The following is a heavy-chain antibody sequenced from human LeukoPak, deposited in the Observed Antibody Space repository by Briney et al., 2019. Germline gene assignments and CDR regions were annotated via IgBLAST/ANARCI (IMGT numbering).Heavy chain of an antibody. J-gene: IGHJ4*02. CDR3: ARGDPYFVVVPAATFDY. V-gene: IGHV4-31*03. CDR1: GGSISSGGYY. Sequence: SQTLSLTCTVSGGSISSGGYYWSWLRQHPGKGLEWIGYIYYSGSTYYNPSLKSRVTISVDTSKNQFSLKLSSVTAADTAMYYCARGDPYFVVVPAATFDYWGQGTLVTVSS. CDR2: IYYSGST. D-gene: IGHD2-2*01.